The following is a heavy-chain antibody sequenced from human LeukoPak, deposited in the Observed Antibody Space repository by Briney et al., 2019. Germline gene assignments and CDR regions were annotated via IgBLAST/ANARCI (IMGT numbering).Heavy chain of an antibody. J-gene: IGHJ5*02. CDR2: FDPEDGET. Sequence: ASVKVSCKVSGYTLTELSMHWVRQAPGKGLEWMGGFDPEDGETIYAQEFQGRVTMTEDTSTDTAYMELSSLRSEDTAVYYCATVVVVAATPYWFDPWGQGTLVTVSS. D-gene: IGHD2-15*01. CDR3: ATVVVVAATPYWFDP. V-gene: IGHV1-24*01. CDR1: GYTLTELS.